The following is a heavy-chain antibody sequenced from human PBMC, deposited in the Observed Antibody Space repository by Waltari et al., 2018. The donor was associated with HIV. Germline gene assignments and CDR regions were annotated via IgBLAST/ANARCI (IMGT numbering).Heavy chain of an antibody. CDR1: GFTFSSYS. Sequence: EVQLVESGGGLVKPGGSLRLSCAASGFTFSSYSMNWVRQAPGKGLEWVSSISSSSSYIYYADSVKGRFTISRDNAKNSLYLQMNSLRAEDTAVYYCARDLELSSSPGMDVWGQGTTVTVSS. J-gene: IGHJ6*02. D-gene: IGHD6-6*01. V-gene: IGHV3-21*01. CDR2: ISSSSSYI. CDR3: ARDLELSSSPGMDV.